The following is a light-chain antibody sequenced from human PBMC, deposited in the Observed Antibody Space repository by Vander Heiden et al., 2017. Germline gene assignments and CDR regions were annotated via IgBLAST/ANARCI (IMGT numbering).Light chain of an antibody. V-gene: IGKV1-5*03. Sequence: DIQVSHSPSTLSASVGDRVTITCRASQSISSCLAWYQQKPGKAPKLLIYSASGLESGVPSRFSGSGSETEFTLTISSLQPDDFATYYCQQYKSYPWTFGQGTKVEIK. J-gene: IGKJ1*01. CDR2: SAS. CDR1: QSISSC. CDR3: QQYKSYPWT.